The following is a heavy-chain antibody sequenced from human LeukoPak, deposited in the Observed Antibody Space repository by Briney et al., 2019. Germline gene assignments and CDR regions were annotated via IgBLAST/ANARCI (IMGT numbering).Heavy chain of an antibody. V-gene: IGHV3-11*04. CDR3: AGYCSGGSCYYYYMDV. CDR1: GFTFSDYY. J-gene: IGHJ6*03. CDR2: ISSSGSTI. Sequence: PGGSLRLSCAASGFTFSDYYMSWIRQAPGKGLEWVSYISSSGSTIYYADSVKGRFTISRDNAKNSLYLQINSLRAEDTAVYYCAGYCSGGSCYYYYMDVWGKGTTVTVSS. D-gene: IGHD2-15*01.